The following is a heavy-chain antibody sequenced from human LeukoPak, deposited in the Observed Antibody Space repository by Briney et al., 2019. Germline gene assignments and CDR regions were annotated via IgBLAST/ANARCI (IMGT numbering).Heavy chain of an antibody. J-gene: IGHJ4*02. D-gene: IGHD2-15*01. CDR2: ISSGGTYI. V-gene: IGHV3-21*01. CDR1: GFTFDTYA. CDR3: ARDRPTGRSRGVVVQ. Sequence: GGSLRLSCAASGFTFDTYAMTWVRQAPGKGLEWVSSISSGGTYIYYAESLRGRSTISRDNTKNFLYLQLSTLRVEDTAVYSCARDRPTGRSRGVVVQWGQGTLVTVSS.